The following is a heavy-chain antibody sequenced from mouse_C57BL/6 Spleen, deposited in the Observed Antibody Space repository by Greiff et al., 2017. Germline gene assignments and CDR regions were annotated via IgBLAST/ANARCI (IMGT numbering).Heavy chain of an antibody. CDR2: ISNLAYSI. J-gene: IGHJ2*01. D-gene: IGHD1-1*01. CDR3: ARHHGSSPYFDD. CDR1: GFTFSDYG. V-gene: IGHV5-15*01. Sequence: EVKLMESGGGLVQPGGSLKLSCAASGFTFSDYGMAWVRQAPRKGLEWVAFISNLAYSIYYADTVTGRFTISRENAKNTLYLEMSSLRSEDTAMYYCARHHGSSPYFDDWGQGTTLTVSS.